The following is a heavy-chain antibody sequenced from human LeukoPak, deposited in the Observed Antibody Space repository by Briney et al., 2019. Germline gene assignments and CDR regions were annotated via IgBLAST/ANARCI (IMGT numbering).Heavy chain of an antibody. CDR2: IHSDGSST. Sequence: PGGSLRLSCAASGFTFGNYWMHWVRQAPGKGLVWVSRIHSDGSSTSYADSVKGRFTISRDNAKNTLYLQMNSLRAGDTAVYYCARAIAVAGTGGFYWGQGTLVTVSS. J-gene: IGHJ4*02. CDR3: ARAIAVAGTGGFY. D-gene: IGHD6-19*01. V-gene: IGHV3-74*01. CDR1: GFTFGNYW.